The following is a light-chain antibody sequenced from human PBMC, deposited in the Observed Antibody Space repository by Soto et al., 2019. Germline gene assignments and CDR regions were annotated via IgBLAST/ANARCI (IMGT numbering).Light chain of an antibody. CDR2: DAS. CDR3: QQRSNWPLT. Sequence: EIVLTQSPATLSLSPGERATLSCRVSQSVSSYLAWYQQKPGQAPRLLIYDASNRATGIPARFSGSGSGTVFTLTISSLEPEDFAVYYCQQRSNWPLTFGGGTKVEIK. CDR1: QSVSSY. V-gene: IGKV3-11*01. J-gene: IGKJ4*01.